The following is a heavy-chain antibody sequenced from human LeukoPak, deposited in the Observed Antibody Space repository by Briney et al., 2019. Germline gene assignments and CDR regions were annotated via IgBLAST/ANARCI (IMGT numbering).Heavy chain of an antibody. CDR2: TYYRSKCYN. CDR1: GDSFSSNSAA. D-gene: IGHD1-26*01. CDR3: ARRYAQVGAFDY. V-gene: IGHV6-1*01. Sequence: QTLSLTCAISGDSFSSNSAAWNWMRQSPSRGLEWLGRTYYRSKCYNDYEVSVKSRTTITPNTSKTQFSLQLNSVTHEATAVYYCARRYAQVGAFDYCGQGPLVTVSS. J-gene: IGHJ4*02.